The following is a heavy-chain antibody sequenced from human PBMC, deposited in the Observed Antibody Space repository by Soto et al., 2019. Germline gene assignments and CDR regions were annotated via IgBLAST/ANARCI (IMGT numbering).Heavy chain of an antibody. V-gene: IGHV3-9*01. D-gene: IGHD3-10*01. CDR3: AKDWGEYYQHFGMDV. CDR1: GFTFDDYA. Sequence: PGGSLRLSCAASGFTFDDYAMHWVRQAPGKGLEWVSGISWNSGSIGYADSVKGRFTISRDNAKNSLYLQMNSLRAEDTALYYCAKDWGEYYQHFGMDVWGQGTTVTVSS. CDR2: ISWNSGSI. J-gene: IGHJ6*02.